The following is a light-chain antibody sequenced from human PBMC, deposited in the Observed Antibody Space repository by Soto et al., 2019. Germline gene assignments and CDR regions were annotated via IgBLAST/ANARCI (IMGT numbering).Light chain of an antibody. CDR3: EAWDDSLNGYV. Sequence: QSVLTQPPSASGTPGQRVTISCSGSSSNIGSNTVNWYQQLPGTAPKPLIYSNNQRPSGVPDRFSGSKSGTSASLAISGLQSEDEADYYCEAWDDSLNGYVFGTGTKVTVL. V-gene: IGLV1-44*01. CDR2: SNN. J-gene: IGLJ1*01. CDR1: SSNIGSNT.